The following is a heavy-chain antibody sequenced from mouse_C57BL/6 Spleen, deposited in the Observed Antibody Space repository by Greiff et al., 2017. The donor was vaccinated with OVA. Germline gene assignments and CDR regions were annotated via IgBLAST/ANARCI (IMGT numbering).Heavy chain of an antibody. J-gene: IGHJ3*01. V-gene: IGHV3-6*01. D-gene: IGHD2-2*01. CDR1: GYSITSGYY. CDR3: ARGFTMATTETWFAY. CDR2: ISYDGSN. Sequence: EVKLMESGPGLVKPSQSLSLTCSVTGYSITSGYYWNWIRQFPGNKLEWMGYISYDGSNNYNPSLKNRISITRDTSKNQFFLKLNSVTTEDTATYYCARGFTMATTETWFAYWGQGTLVTVSA.